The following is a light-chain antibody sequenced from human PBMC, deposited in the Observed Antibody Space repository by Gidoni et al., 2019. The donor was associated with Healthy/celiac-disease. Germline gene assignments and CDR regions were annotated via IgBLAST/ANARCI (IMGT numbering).Light chain of an antibody. CDR1: ALPKQY. CDR2: KDS. J-gene: IGLJ3*02. V-gene: IGLV3-25*02. Sequence: SYELTQPPLVSVSPGQTARITCSGDALPKQYAYWYQQKPGQAPVLVIYKDSARPSRIPERFSGSSSGTTVTLTISGVQAEEEADYYCQSADSSGTYWVFGGGTKLTVL. CDR3: QSADSSGTYWV.